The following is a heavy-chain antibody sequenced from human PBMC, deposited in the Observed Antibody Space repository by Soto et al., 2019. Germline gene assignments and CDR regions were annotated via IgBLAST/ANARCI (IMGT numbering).Heavy chain of an antibody. Sequence: QVQLVQSGAEVKKPGASVKVSCKASGYTFTSYGISWVRQAPGQGLEWMGWISAYNGNTNYAQKLQGRVTMTTDTSTSKDYMELGRLRSDDTAVYYCARDYYGSGSYPYYYGMDVWGQGTTVTVSS. V-gene: IGHV1-18*01. J-gene: IGHJ6*02. D-gene: IGHD3-10*01. CDR1: GYTFTSYG. CDR3: ARDYYGSGSYPYYYGMDV. CDR2: ISAYNGNT.